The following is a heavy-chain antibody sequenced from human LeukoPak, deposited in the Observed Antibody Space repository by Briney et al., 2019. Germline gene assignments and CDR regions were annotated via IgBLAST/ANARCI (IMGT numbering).Heavy chain of an antibody. J-gene: IGHJ3*02. V-gene: IGHV3-11*01. CDR3: AKSSRSSHLPNDAFDI. D-gene: IGHD6-13*01. CDR1: GFTFSDYY. Sequence: SGGSLRLSCAASGFTFSDYYMSWIRQAPGKGLEWVSYISSSGSTIYYADSVKGRFTISRDNSKNTLYLQMNSLRAEDTAVYYCAKSSRSSHLPNDAFDIWGQGTMVTVSS. CDR2: ISSSGSTI.